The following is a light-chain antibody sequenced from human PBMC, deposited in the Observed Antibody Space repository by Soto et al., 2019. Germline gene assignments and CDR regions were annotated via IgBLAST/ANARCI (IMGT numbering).Light chain of an antibody. CDR2: GAS. V-gene: IGKV3-20*01. Sequence: DIVMTQSPDSLAVSLGETATLSCRASQSVSSYLAWYQQKPGQAPRLLIYGASTRPIGIPDRFSGSGSGTDFTLTISRLEPEDFAVYYCQQYGSSLTFGQGTRLEIK. CDR3: QQYGSSLT. CDR1: QSVSSY. J-gene: IGKJ5*01.